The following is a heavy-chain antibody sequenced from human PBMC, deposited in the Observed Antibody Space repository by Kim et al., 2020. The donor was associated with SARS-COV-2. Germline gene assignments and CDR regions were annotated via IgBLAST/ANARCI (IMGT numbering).Heavy chain of an antibody. CDR3: ARGGLGQYCSGGSCYYY. Sequence: SVKVSCKASGGTFSSYAISWVRQAPGQGLEWMGGIIPIFGTANYAQKFQGRVTITADESTSTAYMELSSLRSEDTAVYYCARGGLGQYCSGGSCYYYWGQGTLVTVSS. CDR1: GGTFSSYA. D-gene: IGHD2-15*01. CDR2: IIPIFGTA. V-gene: IGHV1-69*13. J-gene: IGHJ4*02.